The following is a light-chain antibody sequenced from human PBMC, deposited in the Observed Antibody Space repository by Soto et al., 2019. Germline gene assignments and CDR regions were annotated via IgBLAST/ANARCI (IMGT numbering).Light chain of an antibody. CDR3: CSYVGYYSFV. CDR2: DVI. Sequence: QSVLTQPRSVSGSPGQSVTISCTGTSSDVGNYNYVSWYQQHPGKVPKLMIYDVIKRPSGVPDRFSGSKSGNTASLTISGLQADDEADYYCCSYVGYYSFVFGTGTKLTVL. V-gene: IGLV2-11*01. CDR1: SSDVGNYNY. J-gene: IGLJ1*01.